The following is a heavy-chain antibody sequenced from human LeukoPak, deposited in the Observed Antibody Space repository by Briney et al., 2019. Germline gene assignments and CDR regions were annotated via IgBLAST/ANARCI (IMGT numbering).Heavy chain of an antibody. Sequence: SETLSLTCAVYGGSFSGYYWSWIRQPPGKGLEWIGEINHSGSTNYNPSLKSRVTISVDTSKNQFPLKLSSVTAADTAVYYCAIIYSGYDLDYWGQETLVTVSS. CDR1: GGSFSGYY. V-gene: IGHV4-34*01. CDR3: AIIYSGYDLDY. D-gene: IGHD5-12*01. CDR2: INHSGST. J-gene: IGHJ4*02.